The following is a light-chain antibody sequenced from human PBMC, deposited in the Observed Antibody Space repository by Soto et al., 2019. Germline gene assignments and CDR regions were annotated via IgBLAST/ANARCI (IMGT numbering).Light chain of an antibody. V-gene: IGKV3-15*01. Sequence: PGDRATLSCRASQSINSNLAWYQQQPGQAPRLLIYAASTRATAVPARFSGSGSGTDFTLTITSLQSDDVAVYFCQQYTDSPITFCQGTRLEIK. CDR2: AAS. CDR3: QQYTDSPIT. CDR1: QSINSN. J-gene: IGKJ5*01.